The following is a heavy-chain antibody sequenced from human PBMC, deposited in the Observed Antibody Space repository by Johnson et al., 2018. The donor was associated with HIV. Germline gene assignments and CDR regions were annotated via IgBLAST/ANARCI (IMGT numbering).Heavy chain of an antibody. V-gene: IGHV3-30-3*01. D-gene: IGHD6-19*01. CDR1: GITFSDYA. CDR3: ARAGAVGFDAFDI. J-gene: IGHJ3*02. Sequence: QVQLVESGGGVVQPGRSLRLSCAASGITFSDYAMHWVRQAPGKGLEWVAVISYDGSNKSYADSVKGRFTISRDNSKNTLYLQMNSLRAGDTAVYYCARAGAVGFDAFDIWGQGTMVTVSS. CDR2: ISYDGSNK.